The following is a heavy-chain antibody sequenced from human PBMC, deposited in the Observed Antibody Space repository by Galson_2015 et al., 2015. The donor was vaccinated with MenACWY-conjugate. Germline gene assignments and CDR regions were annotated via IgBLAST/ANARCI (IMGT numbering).Heavy chain of an antibody. CDR3: AKDIAVDGMWYFDY. CDR2: ISSSGGRP. Sequence: SLRLSCAASGYTFSTYGMTWVRQAPGKGLEWVSSISSSGGRPYYADSVKGRFTISRDNSKNTLYLQMNNLRAEDTALYYCAKDIAVDGMWYFDYWGQGTLVTVSS. V-gene: IGHV3-23*01. D-gene: IGHD6-19*01. CDR1: GYTFSTYG. J-gene: IGHJ4*02.